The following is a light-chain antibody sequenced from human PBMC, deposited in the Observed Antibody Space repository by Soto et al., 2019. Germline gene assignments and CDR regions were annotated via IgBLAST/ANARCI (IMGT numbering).Light chain of an antibody. CDR2: DAS. V-gene: IGKV3D-20*02. Sequence: EIVLTQSPGTLSLSPGERATLSCRASQSVSSSYLAWYQQKPGQAPRLLIYDASRRATGVPDRFSGSGSGTDFTLTISSLEPEDFAVYYCQQRTDWDPYTFGQGTKLEIK. J-gene: IGKJ2*01. CDR1: QSVSSSY. CDR3: QQRTDWDPYT.